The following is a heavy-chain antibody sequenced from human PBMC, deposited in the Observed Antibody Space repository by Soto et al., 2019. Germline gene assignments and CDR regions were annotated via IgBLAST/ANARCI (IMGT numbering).Heavy chain of an antibody. CDR2: INAGNGNT. CDR1: GYTFTSYA. CDR3: ARYHCSGGSCYSDY. D-gene: IGHD2-15*01. J-gene: IGHJ4*02. Sequence: QVQLVQSGAEVKKPGASVKVSCKASGYTFTSYAMHWVRQAPGQRLEWMGWINAGNGNTKYSQKFQGRVTITRDTSASTAYMELSSLRSEDTAVYYCARYHCSGGSCYSDYGGQGTLVTVSS. V-gene: IGHV1-3*01.